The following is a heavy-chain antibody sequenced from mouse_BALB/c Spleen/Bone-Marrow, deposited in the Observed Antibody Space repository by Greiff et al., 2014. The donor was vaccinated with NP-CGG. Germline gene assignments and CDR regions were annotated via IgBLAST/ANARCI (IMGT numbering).Heavy chain of an antibody. CDR1: GYTFTDYA. CDR2: ISTYYGDA. V-gene: IGHV1S137*01. CDR3: ARESIYYYGSTLDY. J-gene: IGHJ2*01. Sequence: QVQLKESGAELVWPGVSVKISCKGSGYTFTDYAMHWVKQSHAKSLEWIGVISTYYGDASYNQKFKGKATMTVDKSSSTAYMELARLTSEDSAIYYCARESIYYYGSTLDYWGQGTTLTVSS. D-gene: IGHD1-1*01.